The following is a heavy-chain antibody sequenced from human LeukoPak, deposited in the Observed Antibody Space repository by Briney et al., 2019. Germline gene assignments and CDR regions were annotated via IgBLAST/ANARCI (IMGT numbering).Heavy chain of an antibody. Sequence: ASVKVSCKASGYTFTAYYIHWVRQAPGQGLDWMGWFNPNSGGTNYAQEFQGRVTMTRDTSISTAYMELSRLRSDDTAVYYCAREYYFDNSGYYGVGDYWGQGTLVTVSS. D-gene: IGHD3-22*01. V-gene: IGHV1-2*02. CDR2: FNPNSGGT. CDR1: GYTFTAYY. CDR3: AREYYFDNSGYYGVGDY. J-gene: IGHJ4*02.